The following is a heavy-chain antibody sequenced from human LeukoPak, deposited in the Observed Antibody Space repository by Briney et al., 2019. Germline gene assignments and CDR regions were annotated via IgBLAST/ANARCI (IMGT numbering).Heavy chain of an antibody. CDR3: ARDHGGATGY. CDR1: GYTFTSYA. Sequence: GASVKVSCKASGYTFTSYAVHWVRQAPGQRLEWMGWFNAGNGNTKYSQKFQGRVTITRDTSASTAYMELSSLRSEDTAVYYCARDHGGATGYWGQGTLVTVSS. J-gene: IGHJ4*02. V-gene: IGHV1-3*01. CDR2: FNAGNGNT. D-gene: IGHD1-26*01.